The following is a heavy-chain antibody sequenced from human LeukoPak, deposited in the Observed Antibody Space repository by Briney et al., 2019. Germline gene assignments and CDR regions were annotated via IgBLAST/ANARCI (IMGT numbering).Heavy chain of an antibody. J-gene: IGHJ4*02. CDR2: ISPYNGNT. Sequence: GASVKVSCKASGYSFTNSGSTWVRQAPGHGLEWMGWISPYNGNTNYAQKLQGRVTITRDTSTSTAYMELRSLRSDDTAVYYCATYSAAGRTYYFDYWGQGALVTVSS. CDR3: ATYSAAGRTYYFDY. V-gene: IGHV1-18*01. CDR1: GYSFTNSG. D-gene: IGHD6-13*01.